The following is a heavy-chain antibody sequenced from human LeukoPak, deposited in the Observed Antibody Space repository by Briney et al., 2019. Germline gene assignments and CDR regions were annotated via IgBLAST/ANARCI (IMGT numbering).Heavy chain of an antibody. CDR2: INHSGST. Sequence: PSETLSLTCAVYGGSFSGYYWSWIRQPPGKGLEWIGEINHSGSTNYNPSLKSRVTISVDTSKNQFSLKLCSVTAADTAVYYCARGSRWFDPWGQGTLVAVSS. CDR1: GGSFSGYY. CDR3: ARGSRWFDP. V-gene: IGHV4-34*01. J-gene: IGHJ5*02.